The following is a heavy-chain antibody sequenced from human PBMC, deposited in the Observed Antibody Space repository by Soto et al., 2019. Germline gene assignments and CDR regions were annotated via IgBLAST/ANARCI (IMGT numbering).Heavy chain of an antibody. Sequence: GGSLRLSCAASGFTFSSYAMGWVRQAPGKGLEWVSSISGIGHSTYYADSVKGRFTISRDNSKNTLHLQMNSLRAEDTAVYYCAKRIMSTIGHFDSWGQGTLVTVSS. CDR3: AKRIMSTIGHFDS. J-gene: IGHJ4*02. V-gene: IGHV3-23*01. D-gene: IGHD1-1*01. CDR2: ISGIGHST. CDR1: GFTFSSYA.